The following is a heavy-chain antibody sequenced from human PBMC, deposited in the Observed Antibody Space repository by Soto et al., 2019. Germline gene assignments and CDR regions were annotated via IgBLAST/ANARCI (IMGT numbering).Heavy chain of an antibody. CDR3: ATGSGGGGAFDI. CDR1: RFTFSNYE. CDR2: ISSSGSTT. J-gene: IGHJ3*02. V-gene: IGHV3-48*03. Sequence: EVQLVESGGGLVLPGGSLRLSCAASRFTFSNYEMNWVRQAPGKGLEWVSYISSSGSTTYYADSLKGRFTISRDNAKNSLYLQRNSLRAEDTAVYYCATGSGGGGAFDIWGQGTMVTVSS. D-gene: IGHD3-10*01.